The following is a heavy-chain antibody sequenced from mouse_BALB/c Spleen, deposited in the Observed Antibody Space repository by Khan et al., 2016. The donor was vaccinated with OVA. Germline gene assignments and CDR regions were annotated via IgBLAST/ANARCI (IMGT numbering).Heavy chain of an antibody. CDR3: GTCDYVYDEAFAY. D-gene: IGHD2-14*01. J-gene: IGHJ3*01. V-gene: IGHV3-8*02. CDR1: GDSITSGY. Sequence: EVQLVESGPSLVKPSQTLSLTCSVTGDSITSGYLNWIRKFPGNKLEYMGYISYSGSTYYNPSLKNRLSTTRDTSKNKYYLQLNSVTTKDTATYYCGTCDYVYDEAFAYWGQGTLVTVSA. CDR2: ISYSGST.